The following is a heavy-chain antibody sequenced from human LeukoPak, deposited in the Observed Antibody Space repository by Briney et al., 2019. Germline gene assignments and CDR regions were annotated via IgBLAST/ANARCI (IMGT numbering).Heavy chain of an antibody. CDR2: ISSSGSTI. J-gene: IGHJ3*02. CDR3: AREDPMVQAIDAFDI. Sequence: KSGGSLRLSCAASRFTFSDYYMSWVSQAQGKGLEWVSYISSSGSTIYYADSVKGRFTISRDNATNSLYLQMNSLRAEDTAVYYCAREDPMVQAIDAFDIWGQGTMVTVSS. D-gene: IGHD3-10*01. V-gene: IGHV3-11*01. CDR1: RFTFSDYY.